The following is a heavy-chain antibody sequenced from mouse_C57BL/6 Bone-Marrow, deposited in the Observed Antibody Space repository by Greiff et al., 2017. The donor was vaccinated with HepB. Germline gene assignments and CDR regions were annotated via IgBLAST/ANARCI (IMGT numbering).Heavy chain of an antibody. V-gene: IGHV14-4*01. D-gene: IGHD2-5*01. CDR3: TAYSNYVLYYAMDY. J-gene: IGHJ4*01. CDR1: GFNIKDDY. Sequence: EVQGVESGAELVRPGASVKLSCTASGFNIKDDYMHWVKQRPEQGLEWIGWIDPENGDTEYASKFQGKATITADTSSNTAYLQLSSLTSEDTAVYYCTAYSNYVLYYAMDYWGQGTSVTVSS. CDR2: IDPENGDT.